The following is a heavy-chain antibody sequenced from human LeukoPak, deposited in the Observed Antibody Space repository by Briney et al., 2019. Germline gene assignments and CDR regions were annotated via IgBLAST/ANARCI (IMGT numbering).Heavy chain of an antibody. CDR2: IYHSGST. CDR1: GGSVSSSNW. CDR3: ARAAAGTNMNWFDP. Sequence: PSGTLSLTCAVSGGSVSSSNWWSWVRQPPGKGLEWIGEIYHSGSTNYNPSLKSRVTISVDTSKNQFSLKLSSVTAAGTAVYYCARAAAGTNMNWFDPWGQGTLVTVSS. J-gene: IGHJ5*02. D-gene: IGHD6-13*01. V-gene: IGHV4-4*02.